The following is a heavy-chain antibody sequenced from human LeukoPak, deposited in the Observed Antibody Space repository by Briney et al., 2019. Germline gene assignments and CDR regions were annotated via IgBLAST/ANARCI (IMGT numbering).Heavy chain of an antibody. D-gene: IGHD2-15*01. CDR3: ARDPLYGSGGSYDY. CDR1: GYSFTGYY. J-gene: IGHJ4*02. CDR2: INPNSGGT. Sequence: GASVKVSCKASGYSFTGYYIHWVRQAPGQGLEWMGWINPNSGGTNYAQKFQGWVTMTRDTSISTAYMELSRLRSDDTAVYYCARDPLYGSGGSYDYWGQGTLVTVSS. V-gene: IGHV1-2*04.